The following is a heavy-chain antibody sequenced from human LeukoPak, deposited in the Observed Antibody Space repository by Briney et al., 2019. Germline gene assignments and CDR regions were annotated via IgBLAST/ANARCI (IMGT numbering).Heavy chain of an antibody. CDR1: GFTFSSYW. D-gene: IGHD2-15*01. V-gene: IGHV3-74*01. CDR3: ARALSGDYYMDV. J-gene: IGHJ6*03. Sequence: GGSLRLSCAASGFTFSSYWMYWVRQAPGKGLVWVSRINTDGSSTSYADSVKGRFTISRDNAKNTLYLQMNSLRAEDTAVYYRARALSGDYYMDVWGKGTTVTVSS. CDR2: INTDGSST.